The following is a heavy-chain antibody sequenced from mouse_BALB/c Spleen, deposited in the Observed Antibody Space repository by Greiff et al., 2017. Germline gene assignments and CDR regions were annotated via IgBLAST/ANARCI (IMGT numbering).Heavy chain of an antibody. CDR1: GYSITSDYA. J-gene: IGHJ2*01. Sequence: QSGPGLVKPSQSLSLTCTVTGYSITSDYAWNWIRQFPGNKLEWMGYISYSGSTSYNPSLKSRISITRDTSKNQFFLQLNSVTTEDTATYYCARKGYGSSPFDYWGQGTTLTVSS. D-gene: IGHD1-1*01. V-gene: IGHV3-2*02. CDR3: ARKGYGSSPFDY. CDR2: ISYSGST.